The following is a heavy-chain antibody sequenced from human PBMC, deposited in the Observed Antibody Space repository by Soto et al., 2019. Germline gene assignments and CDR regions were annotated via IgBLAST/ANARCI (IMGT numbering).Heavy chain of an antibody. V-gene: IGHV3-33*01. J-gene: IGHJ5*02. D-gene: IGHD6-19*01. Sequence: EGSLRLSCAASGFTFSSYGMHWVRQAPGKGLEWVAVIWYDGSNKYYADSVKGRFTISRDNSKNTLYLQMNSLRAEDTAVYYCARGGYRSGWYGNSFDPWRQGTLVTVSS. CDR1: GFTFSSYG. CDR2: IWYDGSNK. CDR3: ARGGYRSGWYGNSFDP.